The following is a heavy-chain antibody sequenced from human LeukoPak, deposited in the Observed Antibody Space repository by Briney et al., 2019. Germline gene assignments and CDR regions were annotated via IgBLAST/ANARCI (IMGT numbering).Heavy chain of an antibody. Sequence: ASVNVSCKASGYTFTGYYMHWVRQAPGQGLEWMGWINPNSGGTNYAQKFQGRVTMTRDTSISTVYMELSRLRSDDTAVYYCARDYYDSSGYYYWGQGTLVTVSS. J-gene: IGHJ4*02. CDR1: GYTFTGYY. V-gene: IGHV1-2*02. CDR2: INPNSGGT. D-gene: IGHD3-22*01. CDR3: ARDYYDSSGYYY.